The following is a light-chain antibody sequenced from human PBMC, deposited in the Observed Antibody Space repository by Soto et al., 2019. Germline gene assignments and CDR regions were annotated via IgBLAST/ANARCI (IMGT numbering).Light chain of an antibody. CDR3: SSFAGNTNLV. CDR1: SSAVGGYNY. Sequence: QSALTPPPSASGSPGQSVTISCTGTSSAVGGYNYVSWYQQHPGKAPKLMISEVIKRPSGVPDRFSGSKSGNPASLTVSGLQAEDEADYYCSSFAGNTNLVFGGGTKLTVL. J-gene: IGLJ2*01. CDR2: EVI. V-gene: IGLV2-8*01.